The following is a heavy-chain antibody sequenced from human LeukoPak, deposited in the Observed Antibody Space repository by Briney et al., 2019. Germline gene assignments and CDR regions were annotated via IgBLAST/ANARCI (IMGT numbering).Heavy chain of an antibody. CDR2: ISSTGIYM. Sequence: GGSLRLSCAASGFTFSSYAMNWVRQAPGKGLEWVSSISSTGIYMSYADSVKGRFTISRDNAKNSLYLQVSSLRAEDTAVYYCARDVASGAFDYWGQGTLVTVSS. V-gene: IGHV3-21*01. J-gene: IGHJ4*02. CDR1: GFTFSSYA. CDR3: ARDVASGAFDY.